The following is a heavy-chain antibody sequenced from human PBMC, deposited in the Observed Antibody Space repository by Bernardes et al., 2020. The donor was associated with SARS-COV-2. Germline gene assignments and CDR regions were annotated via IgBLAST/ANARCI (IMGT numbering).Heavy chain of an antibody. CDR3: ARGTGIVLMVYASYSLDV. CDR2: MNPNSGNT. J-gene: IGHJ6*02. V-gene: IGHV1-8*01. D-gene: IGHD2-8*01. CDR1: GYTFTNYD. Sequence: ASVKVSCKASGYTFTNYDIHWVRQATGQGLEWMGWMNPNSGNTGYAQKFQGRVTMTRNTSISTAYMELSSLRSEDTAVYYCARGTGIVLMVYASYSLDVWGQGTTVTVSS.